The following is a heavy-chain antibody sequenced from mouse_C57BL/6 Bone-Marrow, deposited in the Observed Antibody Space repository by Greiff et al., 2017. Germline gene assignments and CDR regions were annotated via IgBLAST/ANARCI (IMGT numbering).Heavy chain of an antibody. V-gene: IGHV1-59*01. D-gene: IGHD1-1*01. Sequence: QVQLQQPGAELVRPGTSVKLSCKASGYTFTSYWMHWVKQRPGQGLEWIGVIDPSDSYTNYKQKFKGKATLTVDTSSSTAYMQLSSLTSEDSAVYYCARSGTTVDYWGQGTTLTVSS. CDR3: ARSGTTVDY. CDR2: IDPSDSYT. J-gene: IGHJ2*01. CDR1: GYTFTSYW.